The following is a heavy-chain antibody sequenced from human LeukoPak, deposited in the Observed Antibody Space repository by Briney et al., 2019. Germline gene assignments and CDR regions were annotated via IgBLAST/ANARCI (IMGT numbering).Heavy chain of an antibody. CDR2: ISSGGGST. CDR3: ARRRMYSSDWYSSDY. CDR1: GFTFSNFA. V-gene: IGHV3-23*01. J-gene: IGHJ4*02. D-gene: IGHD6-19*01. Sequence: GGSLRPSCAASGFTFSNFAMSWVRQAPGKGLEWVSSISSGGGSTYYADSVKGRFTISRDNSKNTMYLQINSLRAEDTAVYYCARRRMYSSDWYSSDYWGQGTLVTVSS.